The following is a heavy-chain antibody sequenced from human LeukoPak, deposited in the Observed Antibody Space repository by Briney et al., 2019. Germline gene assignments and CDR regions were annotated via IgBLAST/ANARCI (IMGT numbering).Heavy chain of an antibody. D-gene: IGHD4-17*01. CDR3: ARTDYADYQYFDY. CDR1: GFTVSSNY. V-gene: IGHV3-66*01. J-gene: IGHJ4*02. CDR2: IYSGGST. Sequence: PGGSLRLPCAASGFTVSSNYMSWVRQAPGKGLEWVSVIYSGGSTYYADSVKGRFTISRDNSKNTLYLQMNSLRAEDTAVYYCARTDYADYQYFDYWGQGTLVTVSS.